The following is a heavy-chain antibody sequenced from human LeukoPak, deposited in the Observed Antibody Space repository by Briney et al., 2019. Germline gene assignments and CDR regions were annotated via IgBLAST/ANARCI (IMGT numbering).Heavy chain of an antibody. CDR3: ARGGSVLRFLES. Sequence: ASVKVSCKASGGTFSSYAINWVRQAAGQGLEWMGGIIPIFGTANYAQKFQGRVTITADESTSTAYMELSSLRSEDTAVYYCARGGSVLRFLESWGQGTLVTVSS. J-gene: IGHJ4*02. CDR2: IIPIFGTA. V-gene: IGHV1-69*13. CDR1: GGTFSSYA. D-gene: IGHD3-3*01.